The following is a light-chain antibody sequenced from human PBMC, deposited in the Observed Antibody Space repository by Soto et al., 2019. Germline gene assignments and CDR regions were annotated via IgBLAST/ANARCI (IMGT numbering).Light chain of an antibody. CDR1: QSVTTN. V-gene: IGKV3-15*01. Sequence: EIVMTQSPATLSVSPGERATLSCRASQSVTTNVAWYQQKAGQAPRLLIYGASTRATGIPSKFSGSGSETEFTLTISSLQSEDFAVYYCQQYHDWPPLTFGGGTKVEIK. J-gene: IGKJ4*01. CDR2: GAS. CDR3: QQYHDWPPLT.